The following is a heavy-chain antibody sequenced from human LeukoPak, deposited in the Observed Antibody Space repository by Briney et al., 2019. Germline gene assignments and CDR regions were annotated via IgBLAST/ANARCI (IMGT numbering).Heavy chain of an antibody. Sequence: SETLSLTCIVSGGSISTSSYYWGWIRQPPGKGLEWIGYIYYSGSTNYNPSLKSRVTISIDTSKNQFSLKLSSVTAADTAVYYCARGGYSYGYELDYWGQGTLVTVSS. CDR3: ARGGYSYGYELDY. J-gene: IGHJ4*02. D-gene: IGHD5-18*01. CDR2: IYYSGST. V-gene: IGHV4-61*05. CDR1: GGSISTSSYY.